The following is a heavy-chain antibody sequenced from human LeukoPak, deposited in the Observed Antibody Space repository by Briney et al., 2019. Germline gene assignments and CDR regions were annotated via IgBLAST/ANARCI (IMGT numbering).Heavy chain of an antibody. CDR1: GGSISSHY. J-gene: IGHJ5*02. Sequence: PSETLSLTCTVSGGSISSHYWSWIRQSPGKGLEWIGYIYYSGSTNYNPSLKSRVTLSVDTSKKQFSLKLSSVTAADTAVYYCARELTYYDFWSGLRRFDPWGQGTLVTVSS. V-gene: IGHV4-59*11. CDR2: IYYSGST. D-gene: IGHD3-3*01. CDR3: ARELTYYDFWSGLRRFDP.